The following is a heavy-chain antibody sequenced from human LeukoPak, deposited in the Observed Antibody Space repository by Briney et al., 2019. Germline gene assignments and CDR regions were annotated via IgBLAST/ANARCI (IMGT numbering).Heavy chain of an antibody. CDR2: MNPNSGNT. CDR3: GRASPHLPAAIRN. V-gene: IGHV1-8*01. Sequence: ASVKVSCKASGYTFTSYDINWVRQATGQGLEWMGWMNPNSGNTGYAQKFQGRVTMARNTSISTAYMELSSLRSEDTAVYYCGRASPHLPAAIRNWGQGTLVTVSS. J-gene: IGHJ4*02. D-gene: IGHD2-2*02. CDR1: GYTFTSYD.